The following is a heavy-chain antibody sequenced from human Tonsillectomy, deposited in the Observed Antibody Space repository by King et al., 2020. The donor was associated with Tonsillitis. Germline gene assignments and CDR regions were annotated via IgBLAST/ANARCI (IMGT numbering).Heavy chain of an antibody. V-gene: IGHV3-23*04. D-gene: IGHD3-22*01. CDR2: ISGSGGST. J-gene: IGHJ4*02. CDR3: AKLDSSTYYYGGYFDY. Sequence: EVQLVESGGGLVQPGGSLRLSCAASRFTFSSYAMNWVRQAPGKGLEWVSAISGSGGSTYYADSVKGRFTISRDNSKNTLYLQMNSLRAEDTAVYYCAKLDSSTYYYGGYFDYWGQGTLVTVSS. CDR1: RFTFSSYA.